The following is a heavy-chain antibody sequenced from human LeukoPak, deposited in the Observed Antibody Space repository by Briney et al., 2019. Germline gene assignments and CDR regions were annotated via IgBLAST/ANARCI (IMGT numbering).Heavy chain of an antibody. Sequence: ASVKVSCKASGYTFTGYYMHWVRQAPGQGLEWMGWISVYNGNTNYAQKLQGRVTMTTDTSTSTAYMELRSLRSDDTAVYYCARDVGGGSGSYQSPDLDYWGQGTLVTVSS. D-gene: IGHD3-10*01. J-gene: IGHJ4*02. CDR1: GYTFTGYY. CDR2: ISVYNGNT. V-gene: IGHV1-18*04. CDR3: ARDVGGGSGSYQSPDLDY.